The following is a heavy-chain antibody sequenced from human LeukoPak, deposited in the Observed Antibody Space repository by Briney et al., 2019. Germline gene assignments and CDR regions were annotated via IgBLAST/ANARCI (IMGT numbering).Heavy chain of an antibody. CDR3: TRPDQEADHYDSSGYYSN. CDR2: IRSKANSYAT. V-gene: IGHV3-73*01. D-gene: IGHD3-22*01. J-gene: IGHJ4*02. Sequence: GGSLRLSCAASGFTFSGSAMHWVRQASGKGLEWVGRIRSKANSYATAYAASVKGRFTISRDDSKNTAYLQMNSLKTEDTAVYYCTRPDQEADHYDSSGYYSNWGQGTPVTVSS. CDR1: GFTFSGSA.